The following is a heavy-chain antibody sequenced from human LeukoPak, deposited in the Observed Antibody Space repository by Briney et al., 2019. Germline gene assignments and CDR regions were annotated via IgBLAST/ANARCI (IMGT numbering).Heavy chain of an antibody. CDR1: AASISSYY. D-gene: IGHD5-18*01. J-gene: IGHJ4*02. CDR2: TYYSGST. CDR3: ARSDTAMVPFDY. Sequence: PSESLSLTCTVSAASISSYYWGWIRQPPGRGWGWIGYTYYSGSTNYNPSLKSRVTISVDTSKNQFSLKLSSVTAADTAVYYCARSDTAMVPFDYWGQGTLVTVSS. V-gene: IGHV4-59*01.